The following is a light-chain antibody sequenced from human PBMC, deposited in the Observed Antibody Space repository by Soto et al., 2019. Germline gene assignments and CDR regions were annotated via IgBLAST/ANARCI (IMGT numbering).Light chain of an antibody. Sequence: DIQMTQSPSSLSASVGDRVTITCRASESISNNLNWYQQKPGKATKLLIYAASTLQSGVPSRFSGGGSGTDVTLTIGSLQPEDFTTYYCQQTYSTPRGAFGQGTKVEIK. CDR1: ESISNN. CDR2: AAS. V-gene: IGKV1-39*01. J-gene: IGKJ1*01. CDR3: QQTYSTPRGA.